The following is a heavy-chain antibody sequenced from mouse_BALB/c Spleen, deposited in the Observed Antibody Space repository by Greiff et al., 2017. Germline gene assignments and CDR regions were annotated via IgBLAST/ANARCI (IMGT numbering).Heavy chain of an antibody. CDR1: GFTFSSYT. Sequence: EVQVVESGGGLVQPGGSLKLSCAASGFTFSSYTMSWVRQTPEKRLEWVAYISNGGGSTYYPDTVKGRFTISRDNAKNTLYLQMSSLKSEDTAMYYCASLLSYFDVWGAGTTVTVSS. V-gene: IGHV5-12-2*01. D-gene: IGHD2-10*01. CDR2: ISNGGGST. J-gene: IGHJ1*01. CDR3: ASLLSYFDV.